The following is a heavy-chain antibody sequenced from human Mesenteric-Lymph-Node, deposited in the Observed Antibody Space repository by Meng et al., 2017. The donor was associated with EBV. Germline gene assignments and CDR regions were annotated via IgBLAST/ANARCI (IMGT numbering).Heavy chain of an antibody. Sequence: QITLKESGPTLVKPTQTPTLTCDFSGFSPSTSGVGVGWIRQPPGKALEWLALIYWDDDKRYSPSLESRLTITKDTSKNEVVLVMTNMDPVDTGTYFCTYRQDITVDYIDYWGHGTLFTVS. CDR1: GFSPSTSGVG. CDR2: IYWDDDK. D-gene: IGHD2-15*01. V-gene: IGHV2-5*02. J-gene: IGHJ4*01. CDR3: TYRQDITVDYIDY.